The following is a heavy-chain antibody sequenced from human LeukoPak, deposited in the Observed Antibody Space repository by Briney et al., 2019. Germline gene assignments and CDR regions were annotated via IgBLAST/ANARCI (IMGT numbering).Heavy chain of an antibody. CDR3: ARAGGYCSGGSCYNY. D-gene: IGHD2-15*01. J-gene: IGHJ4*02. CDR2: IISIFGTA. V-gene: IGHV1-69*01. CDR1: GGTFSSYA. Sequence: SSVKVSCKASGGTFSSYAISWVRQAPGQGLEWMGGIISIFGTANYAQKFQGRVTITADESTSTAYMELSSLRSEDTAVYYCARAGGYCSGGSCYNYWGQGTLVTVSS.